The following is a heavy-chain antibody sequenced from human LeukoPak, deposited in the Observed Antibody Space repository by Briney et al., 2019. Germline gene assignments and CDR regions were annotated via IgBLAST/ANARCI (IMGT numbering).Heavy chain of an antibody. Sequence: GGSLRLSCAASGFTFSSYEMNWVRQAPGKGLEWVSYISSSGSTIYYADSVKGRFTISRDNAKNSLYLQMNSLRAEDTAVYYCARPQKQYSSSSREFDYWGQGTLVTVSS. J-gene: IGHJ4*02. CDR3: ARPQKQYSSSSREFDY. V-gene: IGHV3-48*03. CDR1: GFTFSSYE. D-gene: IGHD6-13*01. CDR2: ISSSGSTI.